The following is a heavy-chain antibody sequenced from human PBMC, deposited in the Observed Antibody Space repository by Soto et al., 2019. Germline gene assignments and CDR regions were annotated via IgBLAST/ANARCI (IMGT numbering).Heavy chain of an antibody. CDR2: ISYDGSNK. D-gene: IGHD6-19*01. Sequence: QVQLVESGGGVVQPGRSLRLSCAASGFTFSSYAMHWVRQAPGMGLEWVAVISYDGSNKYYADSVKGRFTISRDNSKNTLYLQMNSLRAEDTAVYYCAREEAVAGKDYWGQGTLVTVSS. J-gene: IGHJ4*02. V-gene: IGHV3-30-3*01. CDR1: GFTFSSYA. CDR3: AREEAVAGKDY.